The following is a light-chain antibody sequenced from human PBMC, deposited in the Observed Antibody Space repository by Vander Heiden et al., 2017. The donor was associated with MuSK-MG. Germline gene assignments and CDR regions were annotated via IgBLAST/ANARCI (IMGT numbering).Light chain of an antibody. J-gene: IGKJ1*01. V-gene: IGKV1-5*01. CDR3: QQYKSPTWT. CDR2: DAS. CDR1: QSFYNW. Sequence: IPMTQSPSTLSASVADSVTITCRASQSFYNWLAWYQQKPGKAPKLLIYDASSLESGVPSRFSGGGSGTEFTLTISSLQPDDFATYYCQQYKSPTWTFGQGTKVEIK.